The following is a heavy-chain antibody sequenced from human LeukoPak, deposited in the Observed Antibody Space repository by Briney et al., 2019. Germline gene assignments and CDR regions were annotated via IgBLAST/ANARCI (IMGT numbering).Heavy chain of an antibody. J-gene: IGHJ6*02. D-gene: IGHD6-19*01. Sequence: ASVKVSCKASGYTFSDYYMYWVRQGPGHGLEWMGWINPNSGGTDYAQRFQGRVTMTRETSNTTAYMELSRLRSDDTAVYYCARVNYRSGFFRNFYYYGMDVWGQGTTVTVSS. CDR1: GYTFSDYY. CDR3: ARVNYRSGFFRNFYYYGMDV. CDR2: INPNSGGT. V-gene: IGHV1-2*02.